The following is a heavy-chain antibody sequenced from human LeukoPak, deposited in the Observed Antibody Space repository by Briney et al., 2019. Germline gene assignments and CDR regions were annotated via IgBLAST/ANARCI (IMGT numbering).Heavy chain of an antibody. CDR1: GFAFSTYW. Sequence: GGSLRLSCAASGFAFSTYWMDWVRQAPGKGLEWISYIVNSGTTTHYAESVKGRFTISRDNAKNSLYLQMNSLSDEDTAVYYCARDRGFVNILTGYYLDVWGRGTTVTVSS. D-gene: IGHD3-9*01. CDR3: ARDRGFVNILTGYYLDV. V-gene: IGHV3-48*02. CDR2: IVNSGTTT. J-gene: IGHJ6*02.